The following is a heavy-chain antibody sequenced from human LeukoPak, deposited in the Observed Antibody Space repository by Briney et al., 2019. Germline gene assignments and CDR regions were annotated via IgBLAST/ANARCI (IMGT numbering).Heavy chain of an antibody. J-gene: IGHJ4*02. CDR3: AKASSSWYYFDY. D-gene: IGHD6-13*01. V-gene: IGHV3-23*01. CDR2: ISGSGGST. CDR1: GFTFNNYG. Sequence: GKSLRLSCAASGFTFNNYGMHWVRQAPGKGLEWVSAISGSGGSTYYADSVKGRFTISRDNSKNTVYLQMNSLRAEDTAVYYCAKASSSWYYFDYWGQGTLVTVSS.